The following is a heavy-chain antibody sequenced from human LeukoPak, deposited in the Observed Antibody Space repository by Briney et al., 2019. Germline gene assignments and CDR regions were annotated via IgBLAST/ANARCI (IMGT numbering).Heavy chain of an antibody. CDR3: AREYCSSTSCYSPDY. J-gene: IGHJ4*02. D-gene: IGHD2-2*01. V-gene: IGHV1-18*01. Sequence: ASVKVSCKVSGYAFARCGNSVERQAPGQGLERKGWISTYNGNTNYAQKLQGRVTMTTDTSTSTAYMELRSLRSDDTAVYYCAREYCSSTSCYSPDYWGQGTLVTVSS. CDR1: GYAFARCG. CDR2: ISTYNGNT.